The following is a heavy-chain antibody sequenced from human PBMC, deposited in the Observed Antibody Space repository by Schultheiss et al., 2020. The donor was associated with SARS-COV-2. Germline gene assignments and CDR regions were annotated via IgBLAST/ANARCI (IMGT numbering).Heavy chain of an antibody. CDR3: AKDQMASSWYGVDY. CDR2: ISYDGSNK. Sequence: GGSLRLSCKGSGYSFTSYWIGWVRQMPGKGLEWVAVISYDGSNKYYADSVKGRFTISRDNGKNTLDLQMNSLRAEDTAVYYCAKDQMASSWYGVDYWGQGTLVTVSS. CDR1: GYSFTSYW. J-gene: IGHJ4*02. D-gene: IGHD6-13*01. V-gene: IGHV3-30*18.